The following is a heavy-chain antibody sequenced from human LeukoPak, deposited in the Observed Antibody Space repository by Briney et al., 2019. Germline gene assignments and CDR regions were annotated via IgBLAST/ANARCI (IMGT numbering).Heavy chain of an antibody. J-gene: IGHJ4*02. CDR2: ISSSGSTI. V-gene: IGHV3-11*01. CDR3: ADWSDGGYFDY. D-gene: IGHD1-1*01. CDR1: GFTFSDYY. Sequence: PGGSLRLSCAASGFTFSDYYMSWIRQAPGKGLEWVSYISSSGSTIYYADSVKGRFTISRDNAKNSLYMQMNTLRAEDTAVYYCADWSDGGYFDYWGQGTLVTVSS.